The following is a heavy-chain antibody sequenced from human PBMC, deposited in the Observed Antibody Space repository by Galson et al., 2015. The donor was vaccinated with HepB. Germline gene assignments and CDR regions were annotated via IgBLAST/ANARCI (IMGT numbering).Heavy chain of an antibody. D-gene: IGHD3-22*01. V-gene: IGHV3-74*01. CDR3: ARGTYYYDRSFQH. J-gene: IGHJ1*01. Sequence: SLRLSCAASGFTFSSYWMHWVRQAPGKGLVWVSRINSDGSSTSYADSVKGRFTISRDNAKNTLYLQMNSLRAEDTAVYYCARGTYYYDRSFQHWGQGTLVTVSS. CDR2: INSDGSST. CDR1: GFTFSSYW.